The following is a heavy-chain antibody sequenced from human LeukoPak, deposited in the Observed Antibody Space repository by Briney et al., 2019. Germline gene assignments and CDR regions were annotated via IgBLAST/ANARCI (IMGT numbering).Heavy chain of an antibody. CDR3: ARRRREKFFGSGSYYRGAYFDY. J-gene: IGHJ4*02. D-gene: IGHD3-10*01. CDR2: IFYSGNT. Sequence: SQTLSLTCAVSGGPISSGGYSWCWIRQPPGKGLEWIGYIFYSGNTYYNPSLKSRVNISGHTSKNQFSRNLCPVPAAAPAFFHFARRRREKFFGSGSYYRGAYFDYWGQGTLVTVSS. CDR1: GGPISSGGYS. V-gene: IGHV4-30-4*07.